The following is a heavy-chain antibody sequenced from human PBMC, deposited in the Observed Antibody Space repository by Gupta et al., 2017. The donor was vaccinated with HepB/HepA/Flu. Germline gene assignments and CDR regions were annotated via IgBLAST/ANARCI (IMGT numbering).Heavy chain of an antibody. CDR1: GFTFSSYG. V-gene: IGHV3-30*18. CDR3: AKDSGLRFLEWFLPGDY. Sequence: QVQLVESGGGVVQPGRSLRLSCAASGFTFSSYGLHWVRQAPGKGLEWVAVISYDGSNKYYADSVKGRFTISRDNSKNTLYLQMNSLRAEDTAMYYCAKDSGLRFLEWFLPGDYWGQGTLVTVSS. D-gene: IGHD3-3*01. CDR2: ISYDGSNK. J-gene: IGHJ4*02.